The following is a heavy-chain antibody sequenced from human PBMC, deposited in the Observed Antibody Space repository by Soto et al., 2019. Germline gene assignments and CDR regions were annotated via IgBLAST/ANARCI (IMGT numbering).Heavy chain of an antibody. D-gene: IGHD3-3*01. CDR1: GASITTFH. CDR3: ARHLSLFATSYDFWSGYLFDF. V-gene: IGHV4-59*08. J-gene: IGHJ4*02. CDR2: ISNSGST. Sequence: SETLSLTCTVSGASITTFHWSWIRQPPGKGLEWLGYISNSGSTNYNPSLKSRVYISVDTSRNQFSLKLTSVTAADTAVYYCARHLSLFATSYDFWSGYLFDFWGQGAMVTVSS.